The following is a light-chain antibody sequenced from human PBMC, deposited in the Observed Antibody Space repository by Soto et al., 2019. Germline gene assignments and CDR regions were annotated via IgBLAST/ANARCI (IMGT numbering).Light chain of an antibody. Sequence: EILLTQSPATLPVSPVERSTLSCRASHSVSSNLSWYQQKPGQAPRLLIYGTSTRVTGIPARFSGSGSGTEFTLTISSLQSEDFAVYYCQKYYNWPLNFGGGTKVDIK. CDR1: HSVSSN. CDR3: QKYYNWPLN. CDR2: GTS. J-gene: IGKJ4*01. V-gene: IGKV3-15*01.